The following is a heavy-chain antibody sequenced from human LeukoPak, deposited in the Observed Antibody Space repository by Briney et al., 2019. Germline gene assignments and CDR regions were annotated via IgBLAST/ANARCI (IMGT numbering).Heavy chain of an antibody. Sequence: SETLSLTCAVSGGSISSYYWSWIRQPPGKGLEWIGYIYYSGSTNYNPSLKSRVTISVDTSKNQFSLKLSSVTAADTAVYYCARDLLGPYYYYMDVWGKGTTVTVSS. J-gene: IGHJ6*03. CDR1: GGSISSYY. CDR2: IYYSGST. D-gene: IGHD3-10*01. V-gene: IGHV4-59*01. CDR3: ARDLLGPYYYYMDV.